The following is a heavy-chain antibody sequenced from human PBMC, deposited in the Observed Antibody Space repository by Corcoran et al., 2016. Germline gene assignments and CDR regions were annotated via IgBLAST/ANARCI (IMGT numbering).Heavy chain of an antibody. Sequence: QVQLVQSGAEVKKPGSSVKVSCKASGGTFSSYAISWVRQAPGQGLEWMGGIIPIFGTANYAQKFQGRVTITADESTSTAYMELSSLRSEDTAVYYCARDTFNYDSSGYYRGNFDYCGQGTLVTVSS. D-gene: IGHD3-22*01. J-gene: IGHJ4*02. CDR2: IIPIFGTA. CDR1: GGTFSSYA. V-gene: IGHV1-69*01. CDR3: ARDTFNYDSSGYYRGNFDY.